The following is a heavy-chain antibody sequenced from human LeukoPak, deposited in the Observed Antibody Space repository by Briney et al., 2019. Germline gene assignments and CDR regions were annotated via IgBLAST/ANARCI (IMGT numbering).Heavy chain of an antibody. J-gene: IGHJ4*02. D-gene: IGHD6-6*01. CDR1: GFTFSSYW. V-gene: IGHV3-74*01. Sequence: GGSLRLSCAASGFTFSSYWMHWVRQASGKGLVWVSRIKAEGSYTSYADSVKGRFTISRDNAKNTLFLQMSSLRAEDTAVYYCVRDLRASSFWGQGTLVTVAS. CDR3: VRDLRASSF. CDR2: IKAEGSYT.